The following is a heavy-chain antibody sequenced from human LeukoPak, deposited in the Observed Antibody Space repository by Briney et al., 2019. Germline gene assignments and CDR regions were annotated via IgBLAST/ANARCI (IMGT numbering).Heavy chain of an antibody. D-gene: IGHD1-7*01. Sequence: GGSLRLSCAASGFTVSSNYMSWVRQAPGKGLEWVSVIYSGGGANYADSVKGRFTISRDNSKNTLYLHMNGLRAEDTAVYYCARGGTTLDYWGQGTLVTVSS. CDR1: GFTVSSNY. CDR3: ARGGTTLDY. CDR2: IYSGGGA. J-gene: IGHJ4*02. V-gene: IGHV3-53*01.